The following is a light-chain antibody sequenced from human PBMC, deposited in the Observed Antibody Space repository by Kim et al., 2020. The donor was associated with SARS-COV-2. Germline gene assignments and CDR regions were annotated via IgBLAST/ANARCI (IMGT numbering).Light chain of an antibody. J-gene: IGKJ1*01. CDR2: DGS. V-gene: IGKV1-5*01. CDR1: HSVSRW. CDR3: QHRQT. Sequence: SHLSASVGDRVTLTCRASHSVSRWLAWYQQKPGKAPKLLIYDGSNLQSGVPSRFSGSGSGTEFTLTISSLQPDDFAIYYCQHRQTFGQGTKVDIK.